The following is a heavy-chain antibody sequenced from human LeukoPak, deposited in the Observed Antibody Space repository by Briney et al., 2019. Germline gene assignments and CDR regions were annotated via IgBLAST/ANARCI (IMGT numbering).Heavy chain of an antibody. V-gene: IGHV4-59*01. CDR2: IYYSGST. J-gene: IGHJ4*02. D-gene: IGHD4-17*01. CDR3: ARERAVTTYYYFDY. Sequence: PSETLSLTCTVSGGSISSYYWSWIRQPPGKGLEWIGYIYYSGSTNYNPSLKSRITISVDTSKNQFSLKLSSVTAADTAVYYCARERAVTTYYYFDYWGQGTLVTVSS. CDR1: GGSISSYY.